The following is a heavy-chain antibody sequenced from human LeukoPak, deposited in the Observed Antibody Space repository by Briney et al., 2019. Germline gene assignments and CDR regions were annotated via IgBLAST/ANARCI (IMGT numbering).Heavy chain of an antibody. CDR2: MNPNSGNT. CDR3: ARLGGRDSSSWYYYYYGMDV. J-gene: IGHJ6*02. CDR1: GYTFTSYD. Sequence: ASVKVSCKPSGYTFTSYDINWVRQATGQGLEWMGWMNPNSGNTGYAQKFQGRVTMTRNTSISTAYMELSSLRSEDTAVYYCARLGGRDSSSWYYYYYGMDVWGQGTTVTVSS. V-gene: IGHV1-8*01. D-gene: IGHD6-13*01.